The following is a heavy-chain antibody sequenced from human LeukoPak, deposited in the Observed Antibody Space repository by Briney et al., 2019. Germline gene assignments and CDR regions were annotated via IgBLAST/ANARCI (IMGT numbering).Heavy chain of an antibody. CDR3: AKVCCNVVYSSGA. D-gene: IGHD2-8*01. V-gene: IGHV3-15*04. J-gene: IGHJ1*01. CDR2: IGTKTESGTA. CDR1: GFTLSNVR. Sequence: TGESLRLSCAASGFTLSNVRMSWVRQAPGKGLEWVGRIGTKTESGTADYAAPVKGRFTISRDDSKNTVYLQMNSLRAGDTAVYYCAKVCCNVVYSSGAWGQGTLVTVSS.